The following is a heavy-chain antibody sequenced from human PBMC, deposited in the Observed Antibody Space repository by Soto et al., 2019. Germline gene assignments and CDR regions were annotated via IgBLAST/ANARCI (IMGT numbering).Heavy chain of an antibody. CDR3: ARANPHLVPAATYGMDV. J-gene: IGHJ6*02. V-gene: IGHV1-69*12. Sequence: QVQLVQSGAEVKKPGSSVKVSCKASGGTFSSYAISWVRQAPGQGLEWMGGIIPIFGTANYAQKFQGRVTITAXXSXSXXYMELSSLRSEDTAVYYCARANPHLVPAATYGMDVWGQGTTVTVSS. D-gene: IGHD2-2*01. CDR1: GGTFSSYA. CDR2: IIPIFGTA.